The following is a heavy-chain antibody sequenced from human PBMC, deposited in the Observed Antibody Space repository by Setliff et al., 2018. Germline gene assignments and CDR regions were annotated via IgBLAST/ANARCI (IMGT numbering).Heavy chain of an antibody. V-gene: IGHV4-4*08. CDR3: ARDVWGAGTGWFDP. D-gene: IGHD1-1*01. CDR2: IYTGGST. CDR1: GVSVSRHY. J-gene: IGHJ5*02. Sequence: SETLSLTCIVSGVSVSRHYWSWIRQPPGKTLEWIGYIYTGGSTTSNPSLKSRVTLSLDTSKNHLSLNLTSVTAADTAVYYCARDVWGAGTGWFDPGGLGILVTVSS.